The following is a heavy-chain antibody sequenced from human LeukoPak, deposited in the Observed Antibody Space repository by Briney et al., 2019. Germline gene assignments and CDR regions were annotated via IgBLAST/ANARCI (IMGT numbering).Heavy chain of an antibody. Sequence: GGSLRLSCAASGFTFSDYNMRWIRQAPGKGLEWVSSISRSGSTKYYADSVKGRFTISRDNAKNSLFLQMNSLRAEDTAVYYCARVLRYCSGGNCYSGGLGYMDVRGKGTTVTVSS. CDR1: GFTFSDYN. CDR3: ARVLRYCSGGNCYSGGLGYMDV. CDR2: ISRSGSTK. D-gene: IGHD2-15*01. V-gene: IGHV3-11*01. J-gene: IGHJ6*03.